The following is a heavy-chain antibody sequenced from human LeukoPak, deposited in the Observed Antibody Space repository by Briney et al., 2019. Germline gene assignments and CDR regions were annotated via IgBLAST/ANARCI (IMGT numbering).Heavy chain of an antibody. D-gene: IGHD3-22*01. CDR3: ARVAYYYDSSGYDY. V-gene: IGHV3-13*01. CDR2: IGTASDT. CDR1: GFTFSSYD. Sequence: GGSLRLSCAASGFTFSSYDMHWVRQATGKGLEWVSAIGTASDTYYPGSVKGRFTISRENAKNSLYLQMNSLRAGDTAVYYCARVAYYYDSSGYDYWGQGTLVTVSS. J-gene: IGHJ4*02.